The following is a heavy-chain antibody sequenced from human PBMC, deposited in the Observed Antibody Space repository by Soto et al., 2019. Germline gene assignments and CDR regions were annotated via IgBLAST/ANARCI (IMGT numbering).Heavy chain of an antibody. D-gene: IGHD3-10*01. CDR1: GGTFSSYA. V-gene: IGHV1-69*13. Sequence: SVKVSCKASGGTFSSYAISWVRQAPGQGLEWMGGIIPIFGTANYAQKFQGRVTITADESTSTAYMELSSLRSEDTAVYYCARDWVVRSLFDIWGQGTMVTVPS. J-gene: IGHJ3*02. CDR2: IIPIFGTA. CDR3: ARDWVVRSLFDI.